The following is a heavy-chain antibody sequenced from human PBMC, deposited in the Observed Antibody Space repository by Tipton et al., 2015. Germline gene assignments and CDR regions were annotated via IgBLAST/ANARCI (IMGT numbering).Heavy chain of an antibody. V-gene: IGHV4-39*07. CDR2: ISHSGNT. D-gene: IGHD3-9*01. CDR3: ACQDYDSLTRDYQTVDY. J-gene: IGHJ4*02. CDR1: GGSISSSSYY. Sequence: TLSLTCTVSGGSISSSSYYWGWIRQPPGKGLEWIGSISHSGNTYYNPSLKSRVTMSRDTSKNHFSLKLTSVTAADTAVYYCACQDYDSLTRDYQTVDYWGQGTLVTVSS.